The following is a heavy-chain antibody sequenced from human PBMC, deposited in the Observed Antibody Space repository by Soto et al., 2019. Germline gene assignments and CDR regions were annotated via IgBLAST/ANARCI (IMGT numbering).Heavy chain of an antibody. D-gene: IGHD2-8*01. V-gene: IGHV4-30-4*08. CDR2: IYSSGST. CDR3: ARGPSGLNYYYYGMDV. CDR1: GASISSGDYY. J-gene: IGHJ6*02. Sequence: PSETLSLTCTVSGASISSGDYYWCWIRQPPGKGLEWIGYIYSSGSTYYNPSLKSRVTISVDTSKNQFSLKLSSVTAADTAVYYCARGPSGLNYYYYGMDVWGQGTTVT.